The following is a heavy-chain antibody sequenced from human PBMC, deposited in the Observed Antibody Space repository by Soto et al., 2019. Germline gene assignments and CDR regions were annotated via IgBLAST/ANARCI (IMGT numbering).Heavy chain of an antibody. CDR3: AKDIGYCSGGSCYRGGDYYYYGRDV. J-gene: IGHJ6*02. CDR1: GFTFDDYA. CDR2: ISWNSGSI. D-gene: IGHD2-15*01. Sequence: EVQLVESGGGLVQPGRSLRLSCAASGFTFDDYAMHWVRQAPGKGLEWVSGISWNSGSIGDAVSVKGRFTISRDNAKNSLYLQMNSLRAEDTALYYCAKDIGYCSGGSCYRGGDYYYYGRDVWGQGTKVTFSS. V-gene: IGHV3-9*01.